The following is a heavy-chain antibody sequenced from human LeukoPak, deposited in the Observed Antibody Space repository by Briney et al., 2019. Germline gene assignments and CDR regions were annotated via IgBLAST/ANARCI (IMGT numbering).Heavy chain of an antibody. Sequence: GGSLRLSCAASGFTFSSYGMHWVRQAPGKGLEWVAVISYDGSNKHYADSVKGRFTISRDNSKNTLYLQMNSLRAEDTAVYYCAKISSFRTGASGSYHYWGQGTLVTVSS. CDR2: ISYDGSNK. V-gene: IGHV3-30*18. D-gene: IGHD1-26*01. J-gene: IGHJ4*02. CDR3: AKISSFRTGASGSYHY. CDR1: GFTFSSYG.